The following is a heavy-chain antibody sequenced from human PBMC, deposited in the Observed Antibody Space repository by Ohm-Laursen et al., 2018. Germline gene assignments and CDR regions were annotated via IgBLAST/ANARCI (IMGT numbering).Heavy chain of an antibody. CDR3: ARTYSGGRGLDAFDI. D-gene: IGHD1-26*01. J-gene: IGHJ3*02. CDR1: GYSFTSYD. Sequence: ASVKVSCKASGYSFTSYDINWVRQATGQRLEWMGWMNPNSGNTGYAQKFQGRVTMTRDTSISTAYLELSSLRSEDTAVYYCARTYSGGRGLDAFDIWGQGTMVTVSS. CDR2: MNPNSGNT. V-gene: IGHV1-8*01.